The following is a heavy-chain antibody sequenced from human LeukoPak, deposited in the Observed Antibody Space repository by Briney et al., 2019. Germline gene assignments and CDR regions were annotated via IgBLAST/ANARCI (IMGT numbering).Heavy chain of an antibody. Sequence: GGSLRLSCAASGFTFSNHWMSWVRQAPGEGPEWVANINQDGSEKYYVDSVKGRFTVSRDNAKNSLDLQMNTLRAEDTAVYYCARRKLTYYYGMDVWGQGTTVTVSS. CDR3: ARRKLTYYYGMDV. J-gene: IGHJ6*02. CDR2: INQDGSEK. CDR1: GFTFSNHW. V-gene: IGHV3-7*01. D-gene: IGHD1-7*01.